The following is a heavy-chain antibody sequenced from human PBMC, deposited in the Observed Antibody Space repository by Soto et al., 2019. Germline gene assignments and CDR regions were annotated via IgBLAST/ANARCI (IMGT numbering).Heavy chain of an antibody. Sequence: PSETLSLTCAVYGGSFSGYYWSWIRQPPGKGLEWIGEINHSGSTNYNPSLKSRVTISVDTSKNQFSLKLSSVTAADTAVYYCARVIKEGFLEWLSPPGAFDIWGQGTMVTVS. CDR3: ARVIKEGFLEWLSPPGAFDI. CDR1: GGSFSGYY. D-gene: IGHD3-3*01. J-gene: IGHJ3*02. CDR2: INHSGST. V-gene: IGHV4-34*01.